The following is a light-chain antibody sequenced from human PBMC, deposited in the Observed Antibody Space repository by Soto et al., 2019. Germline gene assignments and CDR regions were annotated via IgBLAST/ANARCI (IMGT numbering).Light chain of an antibody. V-gene: IGLV2-8*01. CDR2: EVV. J-gene: IGLJ1*01. CDR3: KSYAGSNTYV. CDR1: KNDIGVYDF. Sequence: QSALTQPPSASGSPGQSVTISCTGTKNDIGVYDFVSCYQHHPGKAPRLIIYEVVQRPSGVPDRFSGSKSGNTAPLTVSGLQAADEADYFCKSYAGSNTYVFGSGTKVTV.